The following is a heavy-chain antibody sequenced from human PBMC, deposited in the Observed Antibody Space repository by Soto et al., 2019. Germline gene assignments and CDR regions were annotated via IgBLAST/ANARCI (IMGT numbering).Heavy chain of an antibody. J-gene: IGHJ6*02. V-gene: IGHV1-2*02. Sequence: GGAVKVSCKASGYTFSDYYLNWVRQAPGQGLEWMGWINPNSGGTVDAQNFQGRVTLTRDTSISTGYMELSRLRSEDTAVYYWAGCSLICCNYYYGIDGWGQGTTGTVSS. CDR2: INPNSGGT. D-gene: IGHD2-15*01. CDR3: AGCSLICCNYYYGIDG. CDR1: GYTFSDYY.